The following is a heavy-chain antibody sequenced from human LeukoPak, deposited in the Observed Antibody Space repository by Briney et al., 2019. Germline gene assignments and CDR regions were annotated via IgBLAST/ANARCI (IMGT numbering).Heavy chain of an antibody. CDR2: IKQEGSEK. V-gene: IGHV3-7*01. CDR3: ARGAAAGRRAFDI. Sequence: GGSLRLSCAASGFTSSSYWMSWVRQAPGKGLEWVANIKQEGSEKSTVGSVRGRFTISRDNAKKSLYLQMNSLRVEDTAVYYCARGAAAGRRAFDIWGQGTMVTVSS. D-gene: IGHD6-13*01. J-gene: IGHJ3*02. CDR1: GFTSSSYW.